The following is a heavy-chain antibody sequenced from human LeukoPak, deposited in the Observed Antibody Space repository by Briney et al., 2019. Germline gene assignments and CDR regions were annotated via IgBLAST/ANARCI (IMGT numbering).Heavy chain of an antibody. V-gene: IGHV3-33*01. CDR1: GFTFSSYV. CDR2: IWYDGSNK. Sequence: GGSLRLSCAASGFTFSSYVIHWVRQAPGKGLEWVAVIWYDGSNKYYADSVKGRFTISRDNSKNTLYLQMNSLRAEDTAVYYCARDEDHYFDYWGQGTLVTVSS. J-gene: IGHJ4*02. CDR3: ARDEDHYFDY.